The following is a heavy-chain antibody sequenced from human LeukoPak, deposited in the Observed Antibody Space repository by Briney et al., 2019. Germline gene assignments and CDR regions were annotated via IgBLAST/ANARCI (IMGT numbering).Heavy chain of an antibody. J-gene: IGHJ6*03. Sequence: GGSLRLSCAASGFTFSSSWMYWVRQAPGKGLVWVSRINNDGTTTTDADSVKGRFTISRDNAKNSLYLQMNSLRAEDTAVYYCTRDPEAHSGSYWGGFYYYYMDVWGKGTTVTVSS. CDR2: INNDGTTT. CDR3: TRDPEAHSGSYWGGFYYYYMDV. CDR1: GFTFSSSW. V-gene: IGHV3-74*01. D-gene: IGHD1-26*01.